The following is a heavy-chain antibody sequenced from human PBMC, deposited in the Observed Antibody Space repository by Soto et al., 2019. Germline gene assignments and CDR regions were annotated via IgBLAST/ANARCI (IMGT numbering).Heavy chain of an antibody. CDR3: ARERLYGGNSGCWFDP. J-gene: IGHJ5*02. CDR2: MNPNSGNT. V-gene: IGHV1-8*01. Sequence: QVQLVQSGAEVKKPGASVKVSCKASGYTFTSYDINWVRQATGHGLEWMGWMNPNSGNTGYAQKFQGRVTMTRNTSISTAYMELSSLRSEDTAVYYCARERLYGGNSGCWFDPWGQGTLVTVSS. D-gene: IGHD4-17*01. CDR1: GYTFTSYD.